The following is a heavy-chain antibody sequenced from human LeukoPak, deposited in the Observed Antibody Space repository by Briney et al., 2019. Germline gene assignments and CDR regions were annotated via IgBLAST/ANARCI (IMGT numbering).Heavy chain of an antibody. D-gene: IGHD1-1*01. CDR3: ARHPVQDNRMDI. CDR1: GGSISISSYH. Sequence: SETLSLTCTVSGGSISISSYHWGWIRQPPGKGLEWIGTIYYSGSTYYNPSLKSRVTISVDTSKSQFSLNLSSVTAADTAVYFCARHPVQDNRMDIWGQGTPVTVSS. J-gene: IGHJ6*02. V-gene: IGHV4-39*01. CDR2: IYYSGST.